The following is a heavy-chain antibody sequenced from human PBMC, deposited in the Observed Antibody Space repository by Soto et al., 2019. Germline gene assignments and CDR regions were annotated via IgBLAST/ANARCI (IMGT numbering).Heavy chain of an antibody. J-gene: IGHJ5*02. CDR2: IYPGDSDT. CDR1: GYSFTSYW. V-gene: IGHV5-51*01. CDR3: ARGATSLDP. Sequence: PGESLKISCKGSGYSFTSYWIGWVRQMPGKGLEWMGIIYPGDSDTRYSPSFQGQVTMSADRSNNTAYLQWNSLMASDTAMYYCARGATSLDPWGQGTQVTVSS.